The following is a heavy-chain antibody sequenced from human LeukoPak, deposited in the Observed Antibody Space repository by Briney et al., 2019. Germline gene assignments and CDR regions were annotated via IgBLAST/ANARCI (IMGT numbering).Heavy chain of an antibody. CDR2: INTYNGNT. CDR1: GYTFTSYG. D-gene: IGHD1-26*01. Sequence: ASVKVSCKASGYTFTSYGISWVRQAPGQGLEWMGWINTYNGNTNYAQKLQGRVTMTTDTSTSTAYMDLRSLRSDDTAVYYCARDHSLIVGATISFFDYWGQGTLVTVSS. J-gene: IGHJ4*02. V-gene: IGHV1-18*01. CDR3: ARDHSLIVGATISFFDY.